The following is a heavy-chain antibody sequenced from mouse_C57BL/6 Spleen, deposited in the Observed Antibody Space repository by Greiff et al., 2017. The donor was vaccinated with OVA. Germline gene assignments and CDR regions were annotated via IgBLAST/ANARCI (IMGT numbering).Heavy chain of an antibody. D-gene: IGHD1-1*01. V-gene: IGHV3-8*01. J-gene: IGHJ1*03. Sequence: EVMLVESGPGLAKPSQTLSLTCSVTGYSITSDYWNWIRKFPGNKLEYMGYISYSGSTYYNPSLKSRISITRDTSKNQYYLQLNSVTTEDTATYYFARYYGSSYWYFDVWGTGTTVTVSS. CDR1: GYSITSDY. CDR2: ISYSGST. CDR3: ARYYGSSYWYFDV.